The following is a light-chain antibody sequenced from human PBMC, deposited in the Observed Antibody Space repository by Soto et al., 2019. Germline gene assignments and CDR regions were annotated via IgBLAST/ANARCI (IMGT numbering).Light chain of an antibody. CDR2: DAS. CDR1: QSISAW. J-gene: IGKJ1*01. Sequence: DIQMAQSPSTLSASVGDRFTVTCRASQSISAWLAWYQQKPGKAPKLLIYDASNLERGVSSRFSGSGSGTEFTLTISSLQPDDFATYYCQQYQSYSWTFGQGTKVDIK. CDR3: QQYQSYSWT. V-gene: IGKV1-5*01.